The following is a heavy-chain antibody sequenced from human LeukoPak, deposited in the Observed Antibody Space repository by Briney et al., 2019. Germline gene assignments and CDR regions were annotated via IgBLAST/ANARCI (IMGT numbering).Heavy chain of an antibody. D-gene: IGHD3-22*01. CDR3: ARDAHGTMIVGGGFDY. CDR2: IYHSGST. CDR1: GYSISSGYY. J-gene: IGHJ4*02. Sequence: SETLSLTCTVSGYSISSGYYWGWIRQPPGKGLEWIGSIYHSGSTYYNPSLKGRVTISVDTSKNQFSLKLSSVTAADTAVYYCARDAHGTMIVGGGFDYWGQGTLVTVSS. V-gene: IGHV4-38-2*02.